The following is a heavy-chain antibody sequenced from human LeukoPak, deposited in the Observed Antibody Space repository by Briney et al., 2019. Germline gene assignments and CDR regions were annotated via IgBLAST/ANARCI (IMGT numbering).Heavy chain of an antibody. CDR2: ISSSSSYI. CDR3: ARAGNEILIGPTYYYYYYMDV. D-gene: IGHD3-9*01. V-gene: IGHV3-21*06. J-gene: IGHJ6*03. CDR1: GFTFSSYS. Sequence: PGGSLRLSCAASGFTFSSYSMNWVRQAPGKGLEWVSSISSSSSYIYYADSVKGRFTISRDNAKSSLYLQMNSLRAEDTAVYYCARAGNEILIGPTYYYYYYMDVWGNGTTVTVSS.